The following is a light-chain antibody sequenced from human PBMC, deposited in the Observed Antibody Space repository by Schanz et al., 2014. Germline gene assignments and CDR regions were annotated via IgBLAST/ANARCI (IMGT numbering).Light chain of an antibody. CDR2: DVS. V-gene: IGLV2-11*01. Sequence: QSALTQPRSVSGSPGQSVTISCTGTSSDVGGYNYVSWYQHHPGKAPKLMIYDVSKRPSGVPDHFSGSKSGNTASLTISGLQAEDEADYYCSSYTGSSTQVFGGGTKLTVL. CDR3: SSYTGSSTQV. CDR1: SSDVGGYNY. J-gene: IGLJ3*02.